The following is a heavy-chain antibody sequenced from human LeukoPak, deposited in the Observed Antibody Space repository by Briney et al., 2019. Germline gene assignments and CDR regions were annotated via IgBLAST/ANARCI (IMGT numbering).Heavy chain of an antibody. Sequence: GGSLRLSCAASGFTFSNYVMHWVRQAPGKGLEWVALIAYDGGEKYYADSVKGRFTISRDNSKNTLYLQMNSLRAEDTAMFYCARARGDSSPASRYFDYWGQGALVTVSS. J-gene: IGHJ4*02. V-gene: IGHV3-30-3*01. CDR1: GFTFSNYV. CDR2: IAYDGGEK. CDR3: ARARGDSSPASRYFDY. D-gene: IGHD5-18*01.